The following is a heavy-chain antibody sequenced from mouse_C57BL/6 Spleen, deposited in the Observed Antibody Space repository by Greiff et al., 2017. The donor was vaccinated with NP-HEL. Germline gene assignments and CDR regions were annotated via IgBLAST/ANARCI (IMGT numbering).Heavy chain of an antibody. J-gene: IGHJ2*01. V-gene: IGHV5-6*01. CDR2: ISSGGSYT. CDR1: GFTFSSYG. Sequence: EVKVVESGGDLVKPGGSLKLSCAASGFTFSSYGMSWVRQTPDKRLEWVATISSGGSYTYYPDSVKGRFTISRDNAKNTLYLQMSSLKSEDTAMYYCARQGDNLYFDYWGQGTTLTVSS. D-gene: IGHD1-3*01. CDR3: ARQGDNLYFDY.